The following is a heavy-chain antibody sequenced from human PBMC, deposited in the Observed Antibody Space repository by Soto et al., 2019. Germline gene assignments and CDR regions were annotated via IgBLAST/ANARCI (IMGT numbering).Heavy chain of an antibody. D-gene: IGHD2-2*01. V-gene: IGHV4-4*02. CDR2: INHSGST. Sequence: QVPLQESGPGLVKPAGTLSLTCAVYGGAISRSNWCSWVRQPPGRVLEWIVEINHSGSTNYNPSLNIRLIMSVVKSHNSFALKLSSVTAAGKAVYYCARGLHCSSTTCTPFCYLGQGTLLTVSS. CDR3: ARGLHCSSTTCTPFCY. J-gene: IGHJ4*02. CDR1: GGAISRSNW.